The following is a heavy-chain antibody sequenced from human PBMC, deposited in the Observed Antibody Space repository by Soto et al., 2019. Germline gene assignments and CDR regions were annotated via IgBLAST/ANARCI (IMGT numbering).Heavy chain of an antibody. CDR3: AKVGSSGWCDY. CDR1: GFTFSTYA. V-gene: IGHV3-23*01. J-gene: IGHJ4*02. D-gene: IGHD6-19*01. CDR2: ISGSGGRT. Sequence: EVQLLESGGGLVQPGGSLRLPCAASGFTFSTYAMSWVRKAPGKGLEWVSVISGSGGRTYYADSVKGGFTISRDNSKNTLYLQMNSLRAEDTAVYYCAKVGSSGWCDYWGQGTLVTVSS.